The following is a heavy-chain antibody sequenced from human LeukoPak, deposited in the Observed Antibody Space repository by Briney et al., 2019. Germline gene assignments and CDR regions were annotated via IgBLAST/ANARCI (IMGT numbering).Heavy chain of an antibody. D-gene: IGHD4-17*01. Sequence: SETLSLTCTVSGGSISSYYWSWIRQPAGKGLEWIGRIYTSGSTNYNPSLKSRVTMSVDTSKNQFSLKLSSVTAADTAVYYCAGKAGDYTYYYYYGMDVWGQGTTVTVSS. V-gene: IGHV4-4*07. CDR2: IYTSGST. J-gene: IGHJ6*02. CDR3: AGKAGDYTYYYYYGMDV. CDR1: GGSISSYY.